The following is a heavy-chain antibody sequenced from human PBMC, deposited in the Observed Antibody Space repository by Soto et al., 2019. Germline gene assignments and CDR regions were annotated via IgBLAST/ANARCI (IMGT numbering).Heavy chain of an antibody. CDR1: GFSFSSYG. V-gene: IGHV3-33*01. J-gene: IGHJ4*02. Sequence: QVQLVESGGGVVQPGRSLRLSCEASGFSFSSYGMHWVRQAPGKGLEWVALIWYDGSNKYYADSVKGRFTISRDNSKNTLYLQMNSLRAEDTAVYYCARGIMTTVTTPVDYWGQGTLVTVSS. CDR2: IWYDGSNK. CDR3: ARGIMTTVTTPVDY. D-gene: IGHD4-17*01.